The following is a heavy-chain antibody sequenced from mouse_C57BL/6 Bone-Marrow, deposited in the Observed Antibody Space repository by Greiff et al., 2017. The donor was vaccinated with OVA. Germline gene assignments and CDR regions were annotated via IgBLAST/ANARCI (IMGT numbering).Heavy chain of an antibody. CDR3: ARYLTTVVATDWYFDV. V-gene: IGHV3-8*01. CDR1: GYSITSDY. Sequence: EVKLVESGPGLAKPSQTLSLTCSVTGYSITSDYWNWIRKFPGNKLEYMGYISYSGSTYYNPSLKSRISITRDTSKNQYYLQLNSVTTEDTATYSCARYLTTVVATDWYFDVWGTGTTVTVSS. D-gene: IGHD1-1*01. J-gene: IGHJ1*03. CDR2: ISYSGST.